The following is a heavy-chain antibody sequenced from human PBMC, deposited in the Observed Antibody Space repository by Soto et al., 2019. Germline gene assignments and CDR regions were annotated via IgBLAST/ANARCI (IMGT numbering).Heavy chain of an antibody. Sequence: EVQLVESGGGLVQPGGSLRLSCAASGFTFTNCWMSWVRQAPGKGLEWVANIKQDGSEKYYVDSVKGRFTISRDNAKNSLYLQMDSMRAEDTAVYYCARDSMTTYVYYYYYGMDVWGQGTTVTVSS. D-gene: IGHD4-17*01. CDR3: ARDSMTTYVYYYYYGMDV. V-gene: IGHV3-7*05. J-gene: IGHJ6*02. CDR1: GFTFTNCW. CDR2: IKQDGSEK.